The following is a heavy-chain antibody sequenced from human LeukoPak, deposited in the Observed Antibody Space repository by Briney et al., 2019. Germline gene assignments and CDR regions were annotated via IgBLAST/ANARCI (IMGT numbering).Heavy chain of an antibody. V-gene: IGHV1-8*01. CDR2: MNPNSGNT. D-gene: IGHD1-26*01. CDR1: GYTFTSYD. J-gene: IGHJ5*02. Sequence: GASVKVSCKASGYTFTSYDINWVRQATGQGFEWMGWMNPNSGNTGYAQKFQGRVTMTRNTSMSTAYMELSSLRSEDTAVYYCARGAGATKNWFDPWGQGTLVPVSS. CDR3: ARGAGATKNWFDP.